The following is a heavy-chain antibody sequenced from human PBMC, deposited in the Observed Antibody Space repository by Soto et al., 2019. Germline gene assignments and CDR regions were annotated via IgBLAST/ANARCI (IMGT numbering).Heavy chain of an antibody. CDR3: ASPPSGIYYVNYYYYGMDV. CDR1: GGTFSSYA. J-gene: IGHJ6*02. Sequence: SVKVSCKASGGTFSSYAISWVRQAPGQGLEWMGGIIPIFGTANYAQKFQGRVTITADESTSTAYMELSSLRYEDTAVYYCASPPSGIYYVNYYYYGMDVWGQGTTVTVSS. D-gene: IGHD3-10*01. CDR2: IIPIFGTA. V-gene: IGHV1-69*13.